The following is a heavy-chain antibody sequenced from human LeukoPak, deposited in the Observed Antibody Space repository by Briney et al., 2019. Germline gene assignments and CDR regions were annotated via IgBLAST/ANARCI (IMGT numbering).Heavy chain of an antibody. V-gene: IGHV3-23*01. CDR3: AKGGQDFDFWRFDL. CDR1: GFSFTDSA. Sequence: GSLRLSCAASGFSFTDSAVSWVRHSPGEGLKWVSSISDTGGRTYYADSVKGRFTITRDNSRNTVNLQMNSLRAGDTARYYCAKGGQDFDFWRFDLWGQGILVIVSS. CDR2: ISDTGGRT. D-gene: IGHD3-3*01. J-gene: IGHJ5*02.